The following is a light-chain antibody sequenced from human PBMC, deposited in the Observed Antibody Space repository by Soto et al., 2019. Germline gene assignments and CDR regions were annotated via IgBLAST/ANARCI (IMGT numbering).Light chain of an antibody. Sequence: DIQMTQSPSTLSGSVGDRVTITCRASQTISSWLAWYQQKPGKAPKLLIYDASSLESGVPSRFSGSGSGTEFTLTISSLQPDDFATYYCQQLNSYPFTFGQGTRLEIK. V-gene: IGKV1-5*01. J-gene: IGKJ5*01. CDR1: QTISSW. CDR3: QQLNSYPFT. CDR2: DAS.